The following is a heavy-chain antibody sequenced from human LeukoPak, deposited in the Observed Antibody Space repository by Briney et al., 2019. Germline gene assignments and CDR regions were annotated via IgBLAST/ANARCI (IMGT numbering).Heavy chain of an antibody. CDR3: STMFYDYWSGYYVADY. J-gene: IGHJ4*02. D-gene: IGHD3-3*01. CDR1: GFTFANAW. CDR2: IKSKTDGGTT. Sequence: SGGSLRLSXAASGFTFANAWMNWVRQAPGRGLEWVGRIKSKTDGGTTDYAAPVKGRFTISRDDSKHTVYLQMNNLKTDDTAVYYCSTMFYDYWSGYYVADYWGQGTLVTVSS. V-gene: IGHV3-15*01.